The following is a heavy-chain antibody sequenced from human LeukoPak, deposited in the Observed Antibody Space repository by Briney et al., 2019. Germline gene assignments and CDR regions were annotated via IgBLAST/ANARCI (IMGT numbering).Heavy chain of an antibody. J-gene: IGHJ2*01. D-gene: IGHD2-2*01. Sequence: GGSLRLSCAASGFTFSSYSMNWVRQAPGKGLEWVSAISGSGGSTYYADSVKGRFTISRDNSKNTLYLQMNSLRAEDTAVYYCAKIVVVPAATYWYFDLWGRGTLVTVSS. V-gene: IGHV3-23*01. CDR2: ISGSGGST. CDR3: AKIVVVPAATYWYFDL. CDR1: GFTFSSYS.